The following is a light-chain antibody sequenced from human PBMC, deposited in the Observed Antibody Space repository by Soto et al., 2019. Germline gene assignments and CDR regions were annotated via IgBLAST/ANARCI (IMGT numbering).Light chain of an antibody. CDR1: SSNIGTNA. CDR3: AAWDDSLNGSV. Sequence: QLVLTQPPSASGTPGQRVTISCSGGSSNIGTNAVNWYQQLPGTAPKLLIYNNNQRPSGVPDRFSGSKSGTSASLAISGLQSEDEADYYCAAWDDSLNGSVFGTGTKVTVL. CDR2: NNN. V-gene: IGLV1-44*01. J-gene: IGLJ1*01.